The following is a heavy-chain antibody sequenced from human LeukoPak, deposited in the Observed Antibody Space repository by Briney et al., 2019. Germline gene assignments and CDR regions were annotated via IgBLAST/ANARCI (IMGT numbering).Heavy chain of an antibody. CDR1: GGSISSYY. D-gene: IGHD3-10*01. CDR2: IYYSGST. V-gene: IGHV4-59*08. Sequence: SETLSLTCTVSGGSISSYYWSWIRQPPGKGLEWIGYIYYSGSTNYNPSLKSRVTISVDTSKNQFSLKLSSVTAADTAVYYCARLPYYYGSGSYYFDYWGQGTLVTVSS. J-gene: IGHJ4*02. CDR3: ARLPYYYGSGSYYFDY.